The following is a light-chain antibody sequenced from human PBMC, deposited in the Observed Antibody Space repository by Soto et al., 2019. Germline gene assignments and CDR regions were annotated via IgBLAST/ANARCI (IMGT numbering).Light chain of an antibody. Sequence: DIQMTQSPSTLSASVGDRVTITCRASQSVSKWLAWYQQKPGKSPKLLIYDVSNLHSDVPSRFSGGGSGTEVTLIVGSRQPDDFANYYCQQSHAYPYTFGQGTK. CDR1: QSVSKW. CDR2: DVS. V-gene: IGKV1-5*01. J-gene: IGKJ2*01. CDR3: QQSHAYPYT.